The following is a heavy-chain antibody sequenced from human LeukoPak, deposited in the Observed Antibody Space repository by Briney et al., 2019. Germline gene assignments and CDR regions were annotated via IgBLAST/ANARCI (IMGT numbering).Heavy chain of an antibody. V-gene: IGHV4-34*01. D-gene: IGHD5-12*01. CDR3: ARRGYGVFDY. CDR1: GFTFSSYG. J-gene: IGHJ4*02. Sequence: GSLRLSCAASGFTFSSYGMSWIRQPPGKGLEWIGEINHSGSTNYNPSLKSRVTISVDTSKNQFSLKLSSVTAADTAVYYCARRGYGVFDYWGQGTLVTVSS. CDR2: INHSGST.